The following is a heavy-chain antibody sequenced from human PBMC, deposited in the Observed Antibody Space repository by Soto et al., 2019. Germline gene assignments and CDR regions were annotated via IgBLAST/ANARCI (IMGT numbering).Heavy chain of an antibody. CDR2: INHSGST. J-gene: IGHJ4*02. CDR1: GGSFSGYY. CDR3: ARGGRWLQPFDY. D-gene: IGHD5-18*01. Sequence: SETLSLTCAVYGGSFSGYYWSWIRQPPGKGLEWIGEINHSGSTNYNPSLKSRVTISVDTSKNQFSLKLSSVTAADTAVYYCARGGRWLQPFDYWGQGTLVTVSS. V-gene: IGHV4-34*01.